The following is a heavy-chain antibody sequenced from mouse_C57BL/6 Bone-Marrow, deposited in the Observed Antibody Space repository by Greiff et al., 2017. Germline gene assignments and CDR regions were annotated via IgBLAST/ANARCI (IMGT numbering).Heavy chain of an antibody. CDR2: IHPSDSDT. CDR3: LYGSSSYYAMDY. V-gene: IGHV1-74*01. CDR1: GYTFTSYW. J-gene: IGHJ4*01. Sequence: QVQLQQPGAELVKPGASVKVSCKASGYTFTSYWMHWVKQRPGQGLEWIGRIHPSDSDTNYNQKFKGKATLTVDTSSSTAYMQLSSLTSEDSAVYYCLYGSSSYYAMDYWGQGTSVTVSS. D-gene: IGHD1-1*01.